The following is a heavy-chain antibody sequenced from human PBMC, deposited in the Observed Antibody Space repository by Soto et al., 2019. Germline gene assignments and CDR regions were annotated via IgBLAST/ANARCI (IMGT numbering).Heavy chain of an antibody. D-gene: IGHD3-9*01. J-gene: IGHJ4*02. Sequence: QVQLVESGGGVVQPGRSLRLSCAASGFSFSTYAMHWVRQTPGKGLEWVAVISYDGDHKYYTDSVKGRFTISRDNSKNTLYLLMKRLISEDTAIYYCARDPDPQDNDNLHGYFHFDYWGQGTLVTVA. CDR3: ARDPDPQDNDNLHGYFHFDY. CDR2: ISYDGDHK. CDR1: GFSFSTYA. V-gene: IGHV3-30-3*01.